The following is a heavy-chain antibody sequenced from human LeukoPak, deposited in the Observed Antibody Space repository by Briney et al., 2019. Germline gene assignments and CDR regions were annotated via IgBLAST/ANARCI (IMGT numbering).Heavy chain of an antibody. CDR2: IYSGGST. CDR1: GFIVNNNY. J-gene: IGHJ6*02. Sequence: GGSLRLSCAASGFIVNNNYMNWVRQAPGKGLEWVSLIYSGGSTYYADSVKGRFTISRDDAKSSLYLQMNSLRAEDTAVYYCARRNAMDVWGQGTTVIVFS. V-gene: IGHV3-53*01. CDR3: ARRNAMDV.